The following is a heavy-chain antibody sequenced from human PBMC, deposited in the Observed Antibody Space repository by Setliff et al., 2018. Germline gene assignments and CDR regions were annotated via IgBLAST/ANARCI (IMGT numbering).Heavy chain of an antibody. J-gene: IGHJ6*03. CDR2: INPSGGST. D-gene: IGHD3-22*01. V-gene: IGHV1-46*01. CDR3: ARAWYDNSGYYYENYYYFMDV. Sequence: ASVKVSCKASGYTFTSYYMHWVRQAPGQGLEWMGIINPSGGSTSYAQKFQGRVTMTRDTSTSTAHMELSSLRSDDTAVYYCARAWYDNSGYYYENYYYFMDVWGKGTTVTVSS. CDR1: GYTFTSYY.